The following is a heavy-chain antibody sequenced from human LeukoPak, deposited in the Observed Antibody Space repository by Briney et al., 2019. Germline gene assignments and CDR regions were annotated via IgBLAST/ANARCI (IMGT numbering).Heavy chain of an antibody. J-gene: IGHJ3*01. V-gene: IGHV4-39*01. D-gene: IGHD3-16*01. CDR1: GGXISSSSFY. CDR2: IYYSGST. CDR3: AHFRGGAFDF. Sequence: PSETLSLTCTVSGGXISSSSFYWGWIRQPPGKGLEWIGSIYYSGSTYYNPSLKSRVTVSVDTPKNEFSLRLSSVTAADTAVYYCAHFRGGAFDFWGRGTMVTVSS.